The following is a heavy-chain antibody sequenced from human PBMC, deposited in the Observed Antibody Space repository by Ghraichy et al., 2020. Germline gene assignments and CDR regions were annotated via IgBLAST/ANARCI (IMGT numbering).Heavy chain of an antibody. J-gene: IGHJ5*02. V-gene: IGHV1-18*01. CDR1: GYTFTSYG. CDR2: ISAYNGNT. D-gene: IGHD3-3*01. CDR3: ARDHIFGVGSGRFDP. Sequence: ASVKVSCKASGYTFTSYGISWVRQAPGQGLEWMGWISAYNGNTNYAQKLQGRVTMTTDTSTSTAYMELRSLRSDDTAVYYCARDHIFGVGSGRFDPWGQGTLVTVSS.